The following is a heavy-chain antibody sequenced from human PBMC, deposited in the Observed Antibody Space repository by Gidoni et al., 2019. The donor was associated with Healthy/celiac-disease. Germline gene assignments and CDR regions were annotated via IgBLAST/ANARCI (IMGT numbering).Heavy chain of an antibody. CDR2: IWYDGSNK. V-gene: IGHV3-33*01. D-gene: IGHD6-19*01. J-gene: IGHJ4*02. Sequence: QVQLVESGGGVVQPGRSLRLSCAASGFTFRSYGMHWVRQAPGKGLGWVAVIWYDGSNKYYADSVKGRFTISRDNSKNTLYLQMNSLRAEDTAVYYCARDSIAVGVFDYWGQGTLVTVSS. CDR1: GFTFRSYG. CDR3: ARDSIAVGVFDY.